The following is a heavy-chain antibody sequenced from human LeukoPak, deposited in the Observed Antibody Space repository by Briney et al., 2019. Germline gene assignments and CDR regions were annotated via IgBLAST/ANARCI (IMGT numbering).Heavy chain of an antibody. J-gene: IGHJ4*02. V-gene: IGHV3-49*04. CDR2: IRSKAYGETA. CDR1: GFTFSSYA. D-gene: IGHD1-1*01. CDR3: TRDRGAYNLYDN. Sequence: PGGSLRLSCAASGFTFSSYAMHWVRQAPGKGLEWVGFIRSKAYGETADYAASVKGRFTISRDDSKAIAYLQMNSLKTEDTAVYHCTRDRGAYNLYDNWGQGTLVAVSS.